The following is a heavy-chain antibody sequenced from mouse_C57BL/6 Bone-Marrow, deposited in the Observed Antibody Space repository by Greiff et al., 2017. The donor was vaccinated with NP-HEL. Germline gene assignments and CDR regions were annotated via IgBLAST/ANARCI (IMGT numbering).Heavy chain of an antibody. CDR2: IYPGNSDT. CDR3: TVTTVVATRWYYAMDY. Sequence: DVQLQESGTVLARPGASVKMSCKTSGYTFTSYWMHWVKQRPGQGLEWIGAIYPGNSDTSYNQKFKGKAKLTAVTSASTAYMELSSLTNEDSAVYYCTVTTVVATRWYYAMDYWGQGTSVTVSS. D-gene: IGHD1-1*01. CDR1: GYTFTSYW. J-gene: IGHJ4*01. V-gene: IGHV1-5*01.